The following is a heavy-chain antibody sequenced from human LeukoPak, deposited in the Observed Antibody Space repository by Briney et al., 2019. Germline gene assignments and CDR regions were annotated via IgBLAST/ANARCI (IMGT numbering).Heavy chain of an antibody. CDR3: ARDIHYDILTGYALYNWFDP. CDR1: GYTFTGYY. D-gene: IGHD3-9*01. J-gene: IGHJ5*02. Sequence: GASVKVSCKASGYTFTGYYMHWVRQAPGRGLEWMGWINPNSGGTNYAQKFQGGVTMTRDTSISTAYMELSRLRSDDTAVYYCARDIHYDILTGYALYNWFDPWGQGTLVTVSS. V-gene: IGHV1-2*02. CDR2: INPNSGGT.